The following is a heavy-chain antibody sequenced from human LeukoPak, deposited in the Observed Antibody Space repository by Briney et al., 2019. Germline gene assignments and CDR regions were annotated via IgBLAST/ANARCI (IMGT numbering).Heavy chain of an antibody. CDR3: AKRGGTESFYYYYYMDV. J-gene: IGHJ6*03. CDR1: GFTFSSYD. V-gene: IGHV3-23*01. CDR2: ISRSGGTT. Sequence: GGSLRLSCAASGFTFSSYDMTWVRQTPGKGLEWFALISRSGGTTYYADSVKGRFTISRDNSKNTLYLQMNSLRAEDTAEYYCAKRGGTESFYYYYYMDVWGKGTTVTVSS. D-gene: IGHD2-15*01.